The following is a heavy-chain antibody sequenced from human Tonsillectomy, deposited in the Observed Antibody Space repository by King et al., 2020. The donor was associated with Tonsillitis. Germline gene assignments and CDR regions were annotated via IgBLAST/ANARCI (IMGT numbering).Heavy chain of an antibody. CDR2: IIPIFGTT. V-gene: IGHV1-69*12. CDR1: GGTFSSFA. Sequence: QLVQSGAEVKKPGSSVKVSCKASGGTFSSFALSWVRKVPGQGLEWMGGIIPIFGTTNDAQKFQGRVTITADESTSTAYMELSSLRSEDTAVYYCAKSDEPYYFDFWGQGTLVTVSS. CDR3: AKSDEPYYFDF. D-gene: IGHD1-14*01. J-gene: IGHJ4*02.